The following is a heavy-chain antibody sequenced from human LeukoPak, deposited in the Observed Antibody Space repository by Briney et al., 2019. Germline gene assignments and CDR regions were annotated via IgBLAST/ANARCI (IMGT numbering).Heavy chain of an antibody. CDR3: VPKGTEGY. J-gene: IGHJ4*02. V-gene: IGHV3-64D*06. CDR2: ISPDGGNT. CDR1: DFTFNKDW. Sequence: GGSLRLSCAASDFTFNKDWMNWVRQAPGKGLEYVSAISPDGGNTYYADSVKGRFSISRDNSKNTLYLQMSSLRPEDTAVYYCVPKGTEGYWGQGTLVTVSS.